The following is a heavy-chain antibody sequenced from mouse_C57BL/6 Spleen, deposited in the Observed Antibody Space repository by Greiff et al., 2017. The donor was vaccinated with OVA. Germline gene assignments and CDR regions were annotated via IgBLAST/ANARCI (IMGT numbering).Heavy chain of an antibody. D-gene: IGHD2-5*01. CDR2: IYPGSGST. CDR1: GYTFTSYW. V-gene: IGHV1-55*01. CDR3: ASADYSNYGAWFAY. Sequence: VQLQQPGAELVKPGASVKMSCKASGYTFTSYWITWVKQRPGQGLEWIGDIYPGSGSTNYNEKFKSKATLTVDTSSSTAYMQLSSLTSEDSAVXYCASADYSNYGAWFAYWGQGTLVTVSA. J-gene: IGHJ3*01.